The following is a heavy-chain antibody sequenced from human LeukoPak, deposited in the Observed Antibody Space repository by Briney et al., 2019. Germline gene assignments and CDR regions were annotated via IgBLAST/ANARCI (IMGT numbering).Heavy chain of an antibody. CDR2: NTTGTT. J-gene: IGHJ4*02. Sequence: SETLSLTCTVSGDSIANTFYYWNWLRQPAGKGLEWIGRNTTGTTNYNPSLKSRVTISLDTARNQFSLKLSSVTAADTAVYYCARRQDGHDYWGQGTLHTVSS. CDR3: ARRQDGHDY. V-gene: IGHV4-61*02. CDR1: GDSIANTFYY.